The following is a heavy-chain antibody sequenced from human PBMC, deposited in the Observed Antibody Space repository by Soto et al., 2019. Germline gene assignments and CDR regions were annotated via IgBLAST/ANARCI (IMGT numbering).Heavy chain of an antibody. CDR1: GFTFSNAW. Sequence: EVQLVESGGGLVKPGRSLRLSCAASGFTFSNAWMSWVRQAPGKGLEWVGRIKSKTDGGTTDYAAPVKGRFTISRDDSKNTLYLQMNSLKTEDTAVYYCTTDYTVRGFDYWGQGTLVTVSS. D-gene: IGHD4-17*01. CDR2: IKSKTDGGTT. J-gene: IGHJ4*02. V-gene: IGHV3-15*01. CDR3: TTDYTVRGFDY.